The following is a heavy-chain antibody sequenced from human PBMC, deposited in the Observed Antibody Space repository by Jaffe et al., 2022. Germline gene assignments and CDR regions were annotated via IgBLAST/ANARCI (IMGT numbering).Heavy chain of an antibody. D-gene: IGHD1-20*01. CDR3: AKDRYNWNDFGWFDP. CDR2: IRYDGSNK. Sequence: QVQLVESGGGVVQPGGSLRLSCAASGFTFSSYGMHWVRQAPGKGLEWVAFIRYDGSNKYYADSVKGRFTISRDNSKNTLYLQMNSLRAEDTAVYYCAKDRYNWNDFGWFDPWGQGTLVTVSS. CDR1: GFTFSSYG. V-gene: IGHV3-30*02. J-gene: IGHJ5*02.